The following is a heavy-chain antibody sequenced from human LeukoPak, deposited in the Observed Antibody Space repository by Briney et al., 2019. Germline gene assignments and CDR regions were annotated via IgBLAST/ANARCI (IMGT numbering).Heavy chain of an antibody. CDR1: GYTFTSYD. D-gene: IGHD5-18*01. CDR3: ARAGIQLKYYYMDV. Sequence: GASVKVSCKASGYTFTSYDINWVRQATGQGPEWMGWMNPNSGNTGYAQKFQGRVTMTRNTSISTAYMELSSLRSEDTAVYYCARAGIQLKYYYMDVWGKGTTVTVSS. J-gene: IGHJ6*03. V-gene: IGHV1-8*01. CDR2: MNPNSGNT.